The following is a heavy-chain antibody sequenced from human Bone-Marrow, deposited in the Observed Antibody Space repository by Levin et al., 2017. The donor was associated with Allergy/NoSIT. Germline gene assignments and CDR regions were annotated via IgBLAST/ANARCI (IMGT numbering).Heavy chain of an antibody. Sequence: SVKVSCKASGGTLSSYVISWVRQAPGQGLEWMGGITPIFGTANYAPQFQDRVSITADKSTSAVYMELRSLRSDDTAVYYCAKVGKGELEGFSWRREHDLDVWGQGTTVIVSS. J-gene: IGHJ6*02. CDR1: GGTLSSYV. CDR3: AKVGKGELEGFSWRREHDLDV. D-gene: IGHD3-16*01. CDR2: ITPIFGTA. V-gene: IGHV1-69*06.